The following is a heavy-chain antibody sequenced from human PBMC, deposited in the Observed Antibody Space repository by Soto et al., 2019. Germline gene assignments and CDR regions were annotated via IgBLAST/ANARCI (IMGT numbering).Heavy chain of an antibody. D-gene: IGHD3-3*01. CDR3: AHRDFWSDYNDAFNI. CDR2: IYWDDDK. CDR1: GFSLSTSGVG. Sequence: QITLKESGPPLVKPTQTLTLTCTFSGFSLSTSGVGVGWIRQPPGKALEWLAVIYWDDDKRYSPSLKNRLTITKDTSKNQVVLTMTNMDPVDTGTYYCAHRDFWSDYNDAFNIWGQGTMVTVSS. J-gene: IGHJ3*02. V-gene: IGHV2-5*02.